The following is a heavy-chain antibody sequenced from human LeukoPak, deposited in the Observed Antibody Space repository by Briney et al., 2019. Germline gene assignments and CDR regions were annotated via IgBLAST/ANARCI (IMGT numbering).Heavy chain of an antibody. V-gene: IGHV3-9*01. CDR3: VKENYATLDYYYGMDV. D-gene: IGHD1-7*01. CDR1: GFTFDDYA. CDR2: ISWNSGSI. J-gene: IGHJ6*02. Sequence: GRSLRLSCAASGFTFDDYAMHWVRQAPGKGLEWVSGISWNSGSIGYADSVKGRFTISRDNSKNTLYLQMSSLRAEDTAVYYCVKENYATLDYYYGMDVWGQGTTVTVSS.